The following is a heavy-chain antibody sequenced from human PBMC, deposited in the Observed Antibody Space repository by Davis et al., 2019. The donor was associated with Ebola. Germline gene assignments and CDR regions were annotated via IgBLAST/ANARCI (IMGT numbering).Heavy chain of an antibody. CDR2: IYYSGST. V-gene: IGHV4-59*01. CDR3: ARDITGSADAFDI. Sequence: MPGGSLRLSCTVSGGTISSYYWRWIRQPPGKGLEWIGYIYYSGSTNYNPSLKSRVTISVDTSKNQFSLKLSSVTAADTAVYYCARDITGSADAFDIWGQGTMVTVSS. J-gene: IGHJ3*02. D-gene: IGHD1-20*01. CDR1: GGTISSYY.